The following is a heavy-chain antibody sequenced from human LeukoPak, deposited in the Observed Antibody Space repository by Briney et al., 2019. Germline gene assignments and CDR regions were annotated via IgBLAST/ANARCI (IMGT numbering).Heavy chain of an antibody. CDR2: ISYDGSNK. CDR1: GFTFSSYG. D-gene: IGHD5-18*01. V-gene: IGHV3-30*18. J-gene: IGHJ4*02. Sequence: PGGSLRLSCAASGFTFSSYGMHWVRQAPGKGLEWVAVISYDGSNKYYADSVKGRFTISRDNSKNTLYLQMNSLRAEDTAVYYCAKDAGHTAMAAVWGQGTLVTVSS. CDR3: AKDAGHTAMAAV.